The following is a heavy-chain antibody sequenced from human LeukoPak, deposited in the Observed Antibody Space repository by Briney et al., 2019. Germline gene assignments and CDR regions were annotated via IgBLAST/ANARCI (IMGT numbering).Heavy chain of an antibody. Sequence: PGGSLRLSCAASRFTFSSYAMSWVRQAPGEGLEWVSAISGSGGVTYYADSVKGWFTISRDNSNNTLYLQMNSLRAEDTAVYYCAKDPDCTSGVCYTFFDYWGQGTLVTVSS. CDR1: RFTFSSYA. CDR2: ISGSGGVT. D-gene: IGHD2-8*01. CDR3: AKDPDCTSGVCYTFFDY. J-gene: IGHJ4*02. V-gene: IGHV3-23*01.